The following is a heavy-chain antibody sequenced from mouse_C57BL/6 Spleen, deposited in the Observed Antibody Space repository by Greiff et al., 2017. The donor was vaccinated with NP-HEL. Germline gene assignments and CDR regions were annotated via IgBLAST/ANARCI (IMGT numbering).Heavy chain of an antibody. CDR1: GYTFTDYY. CDR3: ARSTTVPSYAMDY. V-gene: IGHV1-76*01. CDR2: IYPGSGNT. J-gene: IGHJ4*01. Sequence: QVQLQQSGAELVRPGASVKLSCKASGYTFTDYYINWVKQRPGQGLEWIARIYPGSGNTYYNEKFKGKATLTAEKSSSTAYMQLSSLTSEDSAVYFCARSTTVPSYAMDYWGQGTSVTVSS. D-gene: IGHD1-1*01.